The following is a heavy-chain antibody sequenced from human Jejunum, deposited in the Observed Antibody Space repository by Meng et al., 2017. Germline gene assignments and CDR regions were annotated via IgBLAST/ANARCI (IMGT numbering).Heavy chain of an antibody. CDR3: ARDFEALNGV. J-gene: IGHJ1*01. CDR2: IYHSGTT. D-gene: IGHD2-8*01. V-gene: IGHV4-4*01. Sequence: QVRLEERGPWLVTLGGTLSLPCAVSGDAISSSYWWSWVRQSPGKGLEWIGEIYHSGTTNYNPSLKSRVTLSVDKSKNQFSLNLSSVTAADTAVYFCARDFEALNGVWGQGTLVTVSS. CDR1: GDAISSSYW.